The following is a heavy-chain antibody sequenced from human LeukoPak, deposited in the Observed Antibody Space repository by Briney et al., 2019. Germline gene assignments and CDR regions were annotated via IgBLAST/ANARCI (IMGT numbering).Heavy chain of an antibody. D-gene: IGHD2-2*01. CDR1: GYTFTSYY. Sequence: ASVKVSCKASGYTFTSYYMHWVRQAPGQGLEWMGWINPNSGGTNYAQKFQGRVTMTRDTSISTAYMELRSLRSDDTAVYYCARVKTSCFDYWGQGTLVTVSS. CDR2: INPNSGGT. CDR3: ARVKTSCFDY. V-gene: IGHV1-2*02. J-gene: IGHJ4*02.